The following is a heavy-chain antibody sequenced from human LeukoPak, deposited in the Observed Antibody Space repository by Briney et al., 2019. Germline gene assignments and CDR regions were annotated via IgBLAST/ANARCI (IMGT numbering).Heavy chain of an antibody. CDR1: GFTFSSFG. D-gene: IGHD3-10*01. J-gene: IGHJ4*02. CDR2: ISYDGNNK. Sequence: GRSLRLSCAASGFTFSSFGMHCVRQAPGKGLEWVALISYDGNNKYYPDSVKGRFTISRDNSKNTLYLQMNSLRADDTAVYYCAKDLGSGSFHLNAFDSWGQGTLVTVSS. V-gene: IGHV3-30*18. CDR3: AKDLGSGSFHLNAFDS.